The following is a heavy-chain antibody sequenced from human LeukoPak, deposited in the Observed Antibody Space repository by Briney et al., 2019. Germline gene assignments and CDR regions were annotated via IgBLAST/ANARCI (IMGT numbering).Heavy chain of an antibody. Sequence: GGSLRLSCAASGFTFSSYAMHWVRQAPGKGLEWVAVISYDGSNKYYADSVKGRFTISRDNSKNTLYLQVNSLRAEDTAVYYCARDLWGYDYGDYVAGLVYWGQGTLVTVSS. V-gene: IGHV3-30-3*01. CDR3: ARDLWGYDYGDYVAGLVY. CDR1: GFTFSSYA. D-gene: IGHD4-17*01. CDR2: ISYDGSNK. J-gene: IGHJ4*02.